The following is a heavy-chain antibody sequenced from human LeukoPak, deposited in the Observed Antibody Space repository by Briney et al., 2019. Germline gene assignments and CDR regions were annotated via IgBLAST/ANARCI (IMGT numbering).Heavy chain of an antibody. D-gene: IGHD1-26*01. CDR1: GFTFSNYA. CDR3: TRDPAYYLRYGYFDY. V-gene: IGHV3-30-3*01. J-gene: IGHJ4*03. Sequence: GSLRPSCAASGFTFSNYAIHWVRQAPGKGVGGGALISYEGSNKYYAESVKGRFTISRDNSKNTLYLQMNNLRAADTALYYCTRDPAYYLRYGYFDYWGQGILVTVSS. CDR2: ISYEGSNK.